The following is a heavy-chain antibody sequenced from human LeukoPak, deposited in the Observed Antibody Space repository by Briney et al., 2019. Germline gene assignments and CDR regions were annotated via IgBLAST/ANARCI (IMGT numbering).Heavy chain of an antibody. CDR1: GFTFSSYS. Sequence: PGGSLRLSCAASGFTFSSYSMNWVRQAPGKGLEWVSSISSSSSYIYYADSVKGRFTISRDNAKNSLCLQMNSLRAEDTAVYYCHIAISQFVYWGQGTLVTVSS. D-gene: IGHD5-12*01. J-gene: IGHJ4*02. V-gene: IGHV3-21*01. CDR2: ISSSSSYI. CDR3: HIAISQFVY.